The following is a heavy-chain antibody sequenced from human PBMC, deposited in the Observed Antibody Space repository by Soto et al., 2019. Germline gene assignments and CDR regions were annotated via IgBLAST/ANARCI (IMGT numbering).Heavy chain of an antibody. CDR3: ASTISGYDYYFDY. D-gene: IGHD5-12*01. V-gene: IGHV4-31*03. Sequence: SETLSLTCTVSGGSISSGGYYWSWIRQHPGKGLEWIGYIYYSGSTYYNPSLKSRVTISVDTSKNQFSLKLSSVTAADTAVYYCASTISGYDYYFDYWGQGTLVTVPQ. CDR2: IYYSGST. CDR1: GGSISSGGYY. J-gene: IGHJ4*02.